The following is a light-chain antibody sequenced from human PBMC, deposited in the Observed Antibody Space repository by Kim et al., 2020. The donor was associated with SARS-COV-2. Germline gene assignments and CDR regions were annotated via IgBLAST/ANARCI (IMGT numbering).Light chain of an antibody. CDR1: QIISSY. V-gene: IGKV1-39*01. Sequence: DIQMTQSPSSLSASVGDRVTITCRASQIISSYLNWYQQKPGKAPKLLIYAASSFHTGVPSRFSGSGSGTDFTLTISSLQPEDFATYYCQQSYSSPLTFGGGTKVDIK. CDR2: AAS. CDR3: QQSYSSPLT. J-gene: IGKJ4*01.